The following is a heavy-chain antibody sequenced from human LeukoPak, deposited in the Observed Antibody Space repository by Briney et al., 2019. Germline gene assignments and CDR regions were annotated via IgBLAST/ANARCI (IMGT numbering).Heavy chain of an antibody. CDR1: GGSISDYY. J-gene: IGHJ4*02. V-gene: IGHV4-59*08. Sequence: SETLSLTCTVSGGSISDYYWSWTRQPPGKGPEWIGYIYYRGSTNYNPSPKSRVSMSIDTSKNQFSLRLSSVTAADTAVYYCARLATYGDYSDWGQGTLVTVSS. CDR2: IYYRGST. D-gene: IGHD4-17*01. CDR3: ARLATYGDYSD.